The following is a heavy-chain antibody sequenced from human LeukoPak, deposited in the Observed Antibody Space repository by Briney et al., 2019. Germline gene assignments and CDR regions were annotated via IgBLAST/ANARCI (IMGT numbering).Heavy chain of an antibody. CDR2: TYYSGST. CDR3: AREPGAEDFRGFDY. CDR1: GGPISSFY. D-gene: IGHD3-3*01. J-gene: IGHJ4*02. Sequence: PSETLSLTCTVSGGPISSFYWNWIRQPPGKGLEWIGYTYYSGSTSYNPSLKNRATISFDKSTSKFSLQINSVTAADTAVYFCAREPGAEDFRGFDYWGQGTLGTVSS. V-gene: IGHV4-59*01.